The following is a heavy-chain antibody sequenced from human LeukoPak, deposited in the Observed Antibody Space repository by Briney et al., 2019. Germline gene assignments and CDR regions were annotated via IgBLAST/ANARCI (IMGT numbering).Heavy chain of an antibody. CDR2: IYYSGST. D-gene: IGHD3-3*01. CDR1: GGSVSSGSYY. V-gene: IGHV4-61*01. Sequence: SETLSLTCTVSGGSVSSGSYYWSWIRQPPGKGLEWIGYIYYSGSTNYNPSLKSRVTISVDTSKNQFSLKLSSVTAADTAVYYCARDSGYYDFWSGYQPHYYYYYMDVWGKGTTVTVSS. J-gene: IGHJ6*03. CDR3: ARDSGYYDFWSGYQPHYYYYYMDV.